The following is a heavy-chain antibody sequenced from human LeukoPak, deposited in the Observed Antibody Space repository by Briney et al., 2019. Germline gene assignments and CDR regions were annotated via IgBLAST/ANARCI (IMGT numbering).Heavy chain of an antibody. D-gene: IGHD5-12*01. V-gene: IGHV1-24*01. CDR1: GYTLTQLS. Sequence: ASVKVSCMVSGYTLTQLSMHWVRQAPGKGREWVGGFDPEDGETIYAQKFQGRVTMTEDTSTDTAYMELSSLRSEDTAVYYCATDGSGYDSNYYYMDVWGKGTTVTVSS. J-gene: IGHJ6*03. CDR3: ATDGSGYDSNYYYMDV. CDR2: FDPEDGET.